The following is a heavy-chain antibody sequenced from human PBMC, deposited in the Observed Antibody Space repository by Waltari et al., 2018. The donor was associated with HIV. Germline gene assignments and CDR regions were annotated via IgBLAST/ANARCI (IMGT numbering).Heavy chain of an antibody. CDR3: VRSGGLDS. V-gene: IGHV3-7*01. D-gene: IGHD6-25*01. CDR2: IKQDGSVV. J-gene: IGHJ4*02. CDR1: GFPFPNYG. Sequence: EVQLVESGGGLVQPGGSLRFSCAPSGFPFPNYGMNWVRQAPGKGLEWVANIKQDGSVVYYGDFVKGRFTISRDNAKNSLYLQINSLRVDDTAVYYCVRSGGLDSWGQGTLVTVSS.